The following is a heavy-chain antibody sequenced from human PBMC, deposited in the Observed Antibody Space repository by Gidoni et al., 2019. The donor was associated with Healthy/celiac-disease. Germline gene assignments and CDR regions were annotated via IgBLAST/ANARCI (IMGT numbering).Heavy chain of an antibody. CDR3: ARHQRKLVHDAFDI. CDR1: GYSVTSYW. J-gene: IGHJ3*02. V-gene: IGHV5-10-1*03. CDR2: IDPSDSYT. D-gene: IGHD6-6*01. Sequence: EVQLVQSGAEVKKPGESLRSSCKGSGYSVTSYWSSWVRQMPGKGLEWMGRIDPSDSYTNYSPSFQGHVTISADKSISTAYLQWSSLKASDTAMYYCARHQRKLVHDAFDIWGQGTMVTVSS.